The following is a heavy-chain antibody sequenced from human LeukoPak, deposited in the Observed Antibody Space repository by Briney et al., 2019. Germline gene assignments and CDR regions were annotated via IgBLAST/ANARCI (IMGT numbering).Heavy chain of an antibody. CDR3: ARDRYDHDSSGYYES. J-gene: IGHJ5*02. D-gene: IGHD3-22*01. CDR1: GYFSSDYY. CDR2: IYESGST. Sequence: SETLSLTCTVSGYFSSDYYWGWIRQPPGKELEWIGYIYESGSTDYNPSLRSRVTISRDTSKNQVSLKPTSVTTADTAVYYCARDRYDHDSSGYYESWGQGTLVTVSS. V-gene: IGHV4-59*01.